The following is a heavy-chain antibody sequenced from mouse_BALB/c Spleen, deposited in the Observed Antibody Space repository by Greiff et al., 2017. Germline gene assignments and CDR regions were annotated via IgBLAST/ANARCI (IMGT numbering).Heavy chain of an antibody. CDR3: ARCDYYGSRTGYFDY. D-gene: IGHD1-1*01. V-gene: IGHV1-20*02. Sequence: VQLQQSGPELVKPGASVKISCKASGYSFTGYFMNWVMQSHGKSLEWIGRINPYNGDTFYNQKFKGKATLTVDKSSSTAHMELRSLASEDSAVYYCARCDYYGSRTGYFDYWGQGTTLTVSS. CDR2: INPYNGDT. J-gene: IGHJ2*01. CDR1: GYSFTGYF.